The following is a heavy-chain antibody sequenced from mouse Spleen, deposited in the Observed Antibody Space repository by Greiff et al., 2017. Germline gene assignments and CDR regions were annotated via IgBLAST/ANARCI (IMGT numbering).Heavy chain of an antibody. Sequence: QVQLKQSGAELVRPGTSVKVSCKASGYAFTNYLIEWVKQRPGQGLEWIGEINPSNGRTNYNEKFKSKATLTVDKSSSTAYMQLSSLTSEDSAVYYCARGAYYYGSSYGDYWGQGTTLTVSS. D-gene: IGHD1-1*01. V-gene: IGHV1-54*01. J-gene: IGHJ2*01. CDR2: INPSNGRT. CDR1: GYAFTNYL. CDR3: ARGAYYYGSSYGDY.